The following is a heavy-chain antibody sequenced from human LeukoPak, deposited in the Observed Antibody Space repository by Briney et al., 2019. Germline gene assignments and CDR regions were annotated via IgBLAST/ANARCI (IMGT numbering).Heavy chain of an antibody. CDR3: ARLPREQSFDY. Sequence: SETLSLNCTVSGGSISSSSYYWGWIRQPPGKGLEWIGNIYYSGSTYYNPSLKSRVTISVDTSKNQFSLRLNSVTAADTAVYYCARLPREQSFDYWGQGTLVTVSS. CDR1: GGSISSSSYY. CDR2: IYYSGST. V-gene: IGHV4-39*01. D-gene: IGHD1-26*01. J-gene: IGHJ4*02.